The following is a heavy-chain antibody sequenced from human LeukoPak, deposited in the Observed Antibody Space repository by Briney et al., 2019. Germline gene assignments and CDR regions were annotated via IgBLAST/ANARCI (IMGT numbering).Heavy chain of an antibody. J-gene: IGHJ4*02. V-gene: IGHV3-33*01. D-gene: IGHD3-22*01. CDR1: GFTFSSYG. CDR3: ARDLTYYYDSSGYYGFDY. CDR2: IWHDGSNK. Sequence: GGSLRLSCAASGFTFSSYGMHWVRQAPGKGLEWVAVIWHDGSNKYYADSVKGRFTISRDNSKNTLYLQMNSLRAEDTAVYYCARDLTYYYDSSGYYGFDYWGQGTLVTVSS.